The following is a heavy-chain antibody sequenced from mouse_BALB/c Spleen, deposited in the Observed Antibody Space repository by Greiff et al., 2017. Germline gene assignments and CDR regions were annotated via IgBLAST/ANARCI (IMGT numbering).Heavy chain of an antibody. CDR3: ATNYYGFDY. J-gene: IGHJ2*01. Sequence: EVKLVESGGDLVKPGGSLKLSCAASGFTFSSYGMSWVRQTPDKRLEWVATISSGGSYTYYPDSVKGRFTISRDNAKNTLYLQMSSLKSEDTAMYYCATNYYGFDYWGQGTTLTVSS. CDR1: GFTFSSYG. D-gene: IGHD1-1*01. V-gene: IGHV5-6*01. CDR2: ISSGGSYT.